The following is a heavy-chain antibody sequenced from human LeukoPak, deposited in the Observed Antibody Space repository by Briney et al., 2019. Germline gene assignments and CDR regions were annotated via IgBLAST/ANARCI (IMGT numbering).Heavy chain of an antibody. Sequence: SETLSLTCTVSGGSISSMSYYWGWIRQPPGKGLEWIGDIYYSGSTYNNPSLKSRVTISIDTSKSQFSLKLSSVTAADTAVYYCASLYCSGGSCYGRELDYWGQGTLVTVSS. CDR1: GGSISSMSYY. D-gene: IGHD2-15*01. V-gene: IGHV4-39*01. CDR2: IYYSGST. J-gene: IGHJ4*02. CDR3: ASLYCSGGSCYGRELDY.